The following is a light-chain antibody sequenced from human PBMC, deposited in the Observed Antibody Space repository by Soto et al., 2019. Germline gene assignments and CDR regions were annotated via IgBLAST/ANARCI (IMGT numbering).Light chain of an antibody. CDR2: KAS. CDR3: KHYNSYSEA. J-gene: IGKJ1*01. Sequence: DIQITQSPSTLSVSAPDRAAITFRSSQTISSLLAWYQQKPGKAPKLLIYKASTLKSGVPSRFSGSGSGTEFTLTISSLQPDDFATYSCKHYNSYSEAFGKGTKVDIK. CDR1: QTISSL. V-gene: IGKV1-5*03.